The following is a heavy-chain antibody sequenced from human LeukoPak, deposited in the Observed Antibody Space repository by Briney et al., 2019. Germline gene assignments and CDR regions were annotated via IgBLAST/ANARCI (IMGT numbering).Heavy chain of an antibody. J-gene: IGHJ4*02. V-gene: IGHV3-30-3*01. D-gene: IGHD6-13*01. CDR3: ARTPGYSSH. CDR1: GFTFSSYA. Sequence: GRSLRLSCAASGFTFSSYAMHWVRQAPGKGLEWVAVISYDGSNKYYADSVKGRFTISRDNSKNTLYLQMNSLRAEDTAVYYCARTPGYSSHWGQGTLVTVSS. CDR2: ISYDGSNK.